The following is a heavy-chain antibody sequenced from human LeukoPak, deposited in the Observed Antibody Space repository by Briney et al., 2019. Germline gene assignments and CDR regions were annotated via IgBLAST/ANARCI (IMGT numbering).Heavy chain of an antibody. CDR2: ISSNGDNK. V-gene: IGHV3-64D*06. CDR3: VRGTGY. CDR1: GVTFSTYV. J-gene: IGHJ4*02. Sequence: GGALRLSCSGSGVTFSTYVMHWVRQAPGKGLEYVSAISSNGDNKYYADSVKGRFTISIDNSKNTLYLQMSSLRADDTAVYYCVRGTGYWGQGTLVTVSS.